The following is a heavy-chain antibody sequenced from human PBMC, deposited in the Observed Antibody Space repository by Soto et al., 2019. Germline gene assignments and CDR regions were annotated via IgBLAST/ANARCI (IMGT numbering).Heavy chain of an antibody. CDR3: ARENNDFWSGYYWFDP. CDR2: INSDGSST. CDR1: GFTFSSYW. D-gene: IGHD3-3*01. J-gene: IGHJ5*02. V-gene: IGHV3-74*01. Sequence: GGSLRLSCAASGFTFSSYWMHWVRQAPGKGLVWVSRINSDGSSTSYADSVKGRFTISRDNAKNTLYLQMNSLRAEDTAVYYCARENNDFWSGYYWFDPWGQGTLGTVSS.